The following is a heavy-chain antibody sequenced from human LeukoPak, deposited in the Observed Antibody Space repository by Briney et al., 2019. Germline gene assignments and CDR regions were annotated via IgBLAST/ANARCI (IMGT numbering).Heavy chain of an antibody. Sequence: SETLSLTCTVSGVSISSYYWSWIRQPPGKGLEWIGSIYYSGSTYYNPSLKSRVTISVDTSKNQFSLKLSSVTAADTAVYYCARRNTYGSGEIDYWGQGTLVTVSS. CDR1: GVSISSYY. J-gene: IGHJ4*02. D-gene: IGHD3-10*01. CDR3: ARRNTYGSGEIDY. CDR2: IYYSGST. V-gene: IGHV4-59*05.